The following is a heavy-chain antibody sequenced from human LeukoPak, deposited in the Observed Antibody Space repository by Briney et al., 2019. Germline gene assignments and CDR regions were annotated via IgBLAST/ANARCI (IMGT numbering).Heavy chain of an antibody. Sequence: NHGESLKISCQGSGYSFTNYWIGWVRQMPGKGLEWMGIIYPGDSDTRYSPSFQGQVTISADKSISTAYLQWSSLKASDTAMYYCARASSGYYYVFLDYWGQGTLVTVSS. V-gene: IGHV5-51*01. CDR1: GYSFTNYW. D-gene: IGHD3-22*01. CDR2: IYPGDSDT. J-gene: IGHJ4*02. CDR3: ARASSGYYYVFLDY.